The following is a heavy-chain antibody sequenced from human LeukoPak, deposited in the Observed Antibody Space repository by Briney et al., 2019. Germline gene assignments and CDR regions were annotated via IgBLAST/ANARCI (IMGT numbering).Heavy chain of an antibody. D-gene: IGHD3-22*01. CDR3: TRGSPFYDSSTYYEYY. V-gene: IGHV3-33*01. J-gene: IGHJ4*02. CDR1: GFTFSSYG. CDR2: IWYDGNNK. Sequence: PGRSLRLSCAASGFTFSSYGMHWVRQAPGKGLEWVAVIWYDGNNKYYADSVKGRFTISRDNSKNTLYLQMNSLRAEDTAVYYCTRGSPFYDSSTYYEYYWGQGTLVTVSS.